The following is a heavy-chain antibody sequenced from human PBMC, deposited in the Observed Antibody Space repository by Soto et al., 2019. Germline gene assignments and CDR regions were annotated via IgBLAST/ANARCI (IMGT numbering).Heavy chain of an antibody. V-gene: IGHV5-51*01. Sequence: PGESLKISCKSSGYSFTSYWIGWVRQMPGKGLEWMGVIYPGDSDTRYNPSFQGQVIISADKSISTAYLQWSSLKASDTAIYYCARQPDYDEHYNDMDVWGQGTAVTVS. J-gene: IGHJ6*02. D-gene: IGHD3-3*01. CDR1: GYSFTSYW. CDR2: IYPGDSDT. CDR3: ARQPDYDEHYNDMDV.